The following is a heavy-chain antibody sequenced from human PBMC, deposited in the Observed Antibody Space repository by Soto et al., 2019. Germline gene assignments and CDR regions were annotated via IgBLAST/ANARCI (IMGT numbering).Heavy chain of an antibody. CDR2: ISAHNGNT. D-gene: IGHD1-1*01. CDR3: ARGRYGDY. CDR1: GYAFTTYG. J-gene: IGHJ4*02. Sequence: QFHLVQSGAEVKKPGASVTVSCKGSGYAFTTYGITWVRQAPGQGLEWMGWISAHNGNTNYARKLQGRVTVTRDTSTSTAYMELRSLRSDDTAVYYCARGRYGDYWGQGALVTVSS. V-gene: IGHV1-18*01.